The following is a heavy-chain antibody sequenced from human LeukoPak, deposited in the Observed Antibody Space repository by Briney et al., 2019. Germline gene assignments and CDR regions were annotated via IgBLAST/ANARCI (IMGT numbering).Heavy chain of an antibody. CDR2: INPSGGST. CDR1: GYTFTSYY. D-gene: IGHD5-18*01. Sequence: ASVKVSCKASGYTFTSYYIHWVRQAPGQGLEWMGIINPSGGSTTYAQKFQGRVTMTRDTSTSTVYMELSSLRSEDTAVYYCARDPPTGGYSYGYDYWGQGTLVTVSS. J-gene: IGHJ4*02. CDR3: ARDPPTGGYSYGYDY. V-gene: IGHV1-46*01.